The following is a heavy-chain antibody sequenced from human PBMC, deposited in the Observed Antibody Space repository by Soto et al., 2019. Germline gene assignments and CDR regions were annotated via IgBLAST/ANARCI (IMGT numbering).Heavy chain of an antibody. J-gene: IGHJ6*02. CDR2: IIPVFGTA. V-gene: IGHV1-69*01. CDR1: GGTFSSYF. CDR3: ARETPSAAAAYYYYGLDV. D-gene: IGHD6-13*01. Sequence: QVQLVQSGAEVKKAGSSVKVSCKVSGGTFSSYFINWVRQAPGQGLEWVGGIIPVFGTAGYAEKFQGRVTITADESTSTAYLELSSLRPDDTAVYYCARETPSAAAAYYYYGLDVWGQGTTVTVPS.